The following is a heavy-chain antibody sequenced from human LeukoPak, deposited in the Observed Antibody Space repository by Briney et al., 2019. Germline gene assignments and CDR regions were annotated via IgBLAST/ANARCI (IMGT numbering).Heavy chain of an antibody. Sequence: SETLSLTCAVSGGSISSGGYSWSWIRQPPGKGLEWIGYIYHSGSTYYNPSLKSRVTISVDRSKNQFSLKLSSVTAADTAVYYXXXXXXXSSWYDLAFDIWGQGTMVTVSS. J-gene: IGHJ3*02. V-gene: IGHV4-30-2*01. CDR1: GGSISSGGYS. CDR3: XXXXXXSSWYDLAFDI. D-gene: IGHD6-13*01. CDR2: IYHSGST.